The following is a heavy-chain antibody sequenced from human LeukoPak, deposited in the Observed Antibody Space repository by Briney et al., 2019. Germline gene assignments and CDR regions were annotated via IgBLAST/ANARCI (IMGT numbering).Heavy chain of an antibody. V-gene: IGHV1-69*01. CDR3: ARAEVTMVRGVISVGYFDY. Sequence: ASVKVSCKASGGTFSSYAISWVRQAPGQGLEWMGGIIPIFGTANYAQKFQGRVTITADESTSTAYMELSSLRSEDTAVYYCARAEVTMVRGVISVGYFDYWGQGTLVTVSS. D-gene: IGHD3-10*01. J-gene: IGHJ4*02. CDR2: IIPIFGTA. CDR1: GGTFSSYA.